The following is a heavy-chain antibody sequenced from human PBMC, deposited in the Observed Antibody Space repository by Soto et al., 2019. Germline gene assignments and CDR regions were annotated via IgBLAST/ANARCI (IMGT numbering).Heavy chain of an antibody. Sequence: GSLRLYCAASGFTFSSYAMSWVRQAPGKGLEWVSAISGSGGSTYYADSVKGRFTIFRDNSKNTLYLQMNSLRAEDTAVYYCAKDFWPASYRGPFDYWGQGTLVTVS. CDR2: ISGSGGST. CDR1: GFTFSSYA. V-gene: IGHV3-23*01. J-gene: IGHJ4*02. CDR3: AKDFWPASYRGPFDY. D-gene: IGHD1-26*01.